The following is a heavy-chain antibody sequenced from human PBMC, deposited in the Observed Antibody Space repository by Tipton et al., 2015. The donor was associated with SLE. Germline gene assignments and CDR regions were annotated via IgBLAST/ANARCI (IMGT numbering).Heavy chain of an antibody. Sequence: QSGAEVKKPGASVKVSCKASGGTFSNYVISWVRQAPGHGLEWMGGVIPIFASPKYEQKFQGRVTITTDESTNTAYMELSSLTSEDTAVYYCAREGSGSYYSEYFQHWGQGTLVTVSS. D-gene: IGHD1-26*01. J-gene: IGHJ1*01. CDR3: AREGSGSYYSEYFQH. V-gene: IGHV1-69*05. CDR1: GGTFSNYV. CDR2: VIPIFASP.